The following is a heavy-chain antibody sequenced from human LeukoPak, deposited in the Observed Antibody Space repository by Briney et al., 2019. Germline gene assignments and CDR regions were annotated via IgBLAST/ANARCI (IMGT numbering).Heavy chain of an antibody. J-gene: IGHJ3*02. D-gene: IGHD5-12*01. CDR2: ISSNGGST. CDR1: GFTFSSYA. V-gene: IGHV3-64*02. CDR3: ARDSSGYEGAFDI. Sequence: PGGSLRLSCAASGFTFSSYAMHWVRQAPGKGLEYVSAISSNGGSTYYADSVKGRFTISRDNSKNTLYLQMGSLRAEDMAVYYCARDSSGYEGAFDIWGQGTMVTVSS.